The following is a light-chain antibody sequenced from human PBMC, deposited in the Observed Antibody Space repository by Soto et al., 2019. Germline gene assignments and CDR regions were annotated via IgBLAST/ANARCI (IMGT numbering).Light chain of an antibody. V-gene: IGLV2-8*01. CDR3: ASYVGNDIWV. CDR2: EVT. Sequence: QSALTQPPSASGSPGQSVTISCTGTSSDVGAYKYVSWCQQYPGKAPKLMIYEVTKRPSGVPDRFSGSKSGNTASLTVSGLQAEDEADYYCASYVGNDIWVFGGGTKLTAL. J-gene: IGLJ3*02. CDR1: SSDVGAYKY.